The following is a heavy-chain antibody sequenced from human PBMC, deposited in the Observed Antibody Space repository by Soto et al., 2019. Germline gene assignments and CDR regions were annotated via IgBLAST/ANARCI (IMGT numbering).Heavy chain of an antibody. CDR3: AREGRLHWFES. CDR2: IYYSGST. Sequence: SETLSLTCTVSGGSISSYYWSWIRQPPGKGLEWIGYIYYSGSTNYNPSLKSRVTISVDTSKNQFSLNLRSVSAADTAVYFCAREGRLHWFESWGQGTLVTVSS. CDR1: GGSISSYY. V-gene: IGHV4-59*12. J-gene: IGHJ5*01.